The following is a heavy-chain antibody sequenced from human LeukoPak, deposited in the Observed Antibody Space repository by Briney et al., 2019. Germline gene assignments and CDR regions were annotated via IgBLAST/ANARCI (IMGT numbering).Heavy chain of an antibody. D-gene: IGHD3-10*01. J-gene: IGHJ4*02. CDR2: ISGSGGST. CDR3: GKLLYYGSGSYYPTFDY. V-gene: IGHV3-23*01. CDR1: KFTFSSYA. Sequence: GGSLRLSCAASKFTFSSYAVSWVRQAPGKGLELVSAISGSGGSTYYSDSVKGRLTISRDNYKHTLYQQMNSLRAKDTAVYYRGKLLYYGSGSYYPTFDYWGQGTLVTVSS.